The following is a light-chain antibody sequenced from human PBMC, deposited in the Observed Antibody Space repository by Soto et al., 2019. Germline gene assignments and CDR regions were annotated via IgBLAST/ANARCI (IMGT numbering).Light chain of an antibody. Sequence: EIVWTQSPGTLSLSPGERATLSCRASQSVSSYYLAWYQQKPGQAPRLLIYGASSRATGIPDRFSGSGSGTDFTLTISRLEPEDFAVYYCQQYDRPTGTFGQGTK. J-gene: IGKJ1*01. CDR2: GAS. V-gene: IGKV3-20*01. CDR1: QSVSSYY. CDR3: QQYDRPTGT.